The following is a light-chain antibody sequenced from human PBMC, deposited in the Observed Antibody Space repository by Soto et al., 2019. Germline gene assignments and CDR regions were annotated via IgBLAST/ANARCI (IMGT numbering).Light chain of an antibody. CDR1: QSVSSY. J-gene: IGKJ5*01. V-gene: IGKV3-11*01. Sequence: IVLTQSPATLSLSPWERATLSCRASQSVSSYLAWYQQKPGQAPRLLIYDASNRATGIPARFSGSGSGTDFTPTISRLEPEDFAVYYCQQRSNWPITFGQGTRLEIK. CDR3: QQRSNWPIT. CDR2: DAS.